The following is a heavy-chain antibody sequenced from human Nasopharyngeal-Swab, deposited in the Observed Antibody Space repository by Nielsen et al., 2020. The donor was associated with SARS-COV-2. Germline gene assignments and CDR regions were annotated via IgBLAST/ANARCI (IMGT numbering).Heavy chain of an antibody. CDR2: IWYDGSNK. V-gene: IGHV3-33*01. D-gene: IGHD1-26*01. Sequence: VRQMPGKGLEWVAVIWYDGSNKYYADSAKGRFTISRDNSKNTLYLQMNSLRAEDTAVYYCARERYSGSYDYWGQGTLVTVSS. CDR3: ARERYSGSYDY. J-gene: IGHJ4*02.